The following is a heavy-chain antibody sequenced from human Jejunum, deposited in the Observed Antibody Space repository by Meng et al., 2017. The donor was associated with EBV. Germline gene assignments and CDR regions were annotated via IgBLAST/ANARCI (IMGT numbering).Heavy chain of an antibody. CDR2: IYHGGGT. J-gene: IGHJ4*02. D-gene: IGHD3-22*01. Sequence: QVQLQESGPRLEKPSGTLSLTCVVSGGSISDNDWWSWVRQPPGKGLEWLGEIYHGGGTIYNPSLESRVTISVDKSKNQFSLKLNSVTVADTAVYYCAGNGYYALEYWGPGILVTVAS. CDR3: AGNGYYALEY. V-gene: IGHV4-4*02. CDR1: GGSISDNDW.